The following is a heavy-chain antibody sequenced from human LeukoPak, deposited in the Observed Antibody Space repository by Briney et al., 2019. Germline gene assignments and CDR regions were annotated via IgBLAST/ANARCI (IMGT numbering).Heavy chain of an antibody. CDR3: ARDSYYDSSGYLAY. V-gene: IGHV3-53*01. D-gene: IGHD3-22*01. Sequence: GGSLRLSCAASGFTVSSNYMSWVRQAPGKGLEWVSVIYSGGSTYYADSVKGRFTISRDNSKNTLYLQMNSLRAEDTAVYYCARDSYYDSSGYLAYWGQGTLVTVSS. J-gene: IGHJ4*02. CDR2: IYSGGST. CDR1: GFTVSSNY.